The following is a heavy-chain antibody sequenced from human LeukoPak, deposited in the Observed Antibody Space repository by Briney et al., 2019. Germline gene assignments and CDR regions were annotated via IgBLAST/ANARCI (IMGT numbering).Heavy chain of an antibody. Sequence: GGSLRLSCAASGFTFSSYDMNWVRQAPGRGLEWVSYITSSSSTIYYADSVKGRFTTSRDNAKNSLYLQMNSLRDEDTAVYYCARGRGLRTLFDYWGQGTLVTVSS. V-gene: IGHV3-48*02. CDR3: ARGRGLRTLFDY. D-gene: IGHD4-17*01. J-gene: IGHJ4*02. CDR1: GFTFSSYD. CDR2: ITSSSSTI.